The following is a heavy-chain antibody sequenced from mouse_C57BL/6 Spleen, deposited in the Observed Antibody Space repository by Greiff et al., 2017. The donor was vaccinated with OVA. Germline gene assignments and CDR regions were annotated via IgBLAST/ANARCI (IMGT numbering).Heavy chain of an antibody. D-gene: IGHD2-1*01. V-gene: IGHV6-6*01. CDR3: TGGNCVDWYFDV. J-gene: IGHJ1*03. CDR1: GFTFSDAW. CDR2: SRNKANNHAK. Sequence: VKLQESGGGLVQPGGSMKLSCAASGFTFSDAWMDWVRQSPEKGLEWGAESRNKANNHAKYYAESVKGRFTISRDDSKNSVYLQMNSLRAEDTGIYYCTGGNCVDWYFDVWGTGTTVTVAS.